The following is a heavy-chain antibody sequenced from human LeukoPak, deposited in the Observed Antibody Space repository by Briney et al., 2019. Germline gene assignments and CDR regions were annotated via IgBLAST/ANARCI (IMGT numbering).Heavy chain of an antibody. CDR3: AKDRGYCSSTSCYYFDY. J-gene: IGHJ4*02. CDR2: ISYDGSNK. Sequence: GGSLRLSCAASGVTFSSYGMHWVRQAPGKGREWEAVISYDGSNKYYADSVKGRFTISRDNSKNTLYLQMNSLRAEDTAVYYCAKDRGYCSSTSCYYFDYWGQGTLVTVSS. D-gene: IGHD2-2*03. V-gene: IGHV3-30*18. CDR1: GVTFSSYG.